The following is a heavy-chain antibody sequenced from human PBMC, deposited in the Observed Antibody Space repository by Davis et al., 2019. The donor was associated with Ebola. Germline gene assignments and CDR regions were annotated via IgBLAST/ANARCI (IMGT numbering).Heavy chain of an antibody. D-gene: IGHD6-19*01. V-gene: IGHV3-23*01. CDR3: AKGDRSSGWYGFHFDY. CDR2: ISGSGGST. CDR1: GFTFSSYA. J-gene: IGHJ4*02. Sequence: GESLKISCAASGFTFSSYAMSWVRQAPGKGLEWVSAISGSGGSTYYADSVKGRFTISRDNSKNTLYLQMNSLRAEDTAVYYCAKGDRSSGWYGFHFDYWGQGTLVTVSS.